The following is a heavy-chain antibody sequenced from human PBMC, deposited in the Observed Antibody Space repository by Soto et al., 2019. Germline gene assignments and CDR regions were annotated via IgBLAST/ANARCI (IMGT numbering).Heavy chain of an antibody. CDR1: GGLFSSFA. J-gene: IGHJ4*02. V-gene: IGHV1-69*01. CDR3: ARGGGPYVWFNEF. D-gene: IGHD3-16*01. Sequence: QAQLVQSGPEMKKPGSSVKVSCKDSGGLFSSFAISWVRQDPGQGLEWLGGIIPVFGTTNYAEKFHGRVTITADESTNTAYMELSGLRSGDTAIYYCARGGGPYVWFNEFWGQGTLVTVSS. CDR2: IIPVFGTT.